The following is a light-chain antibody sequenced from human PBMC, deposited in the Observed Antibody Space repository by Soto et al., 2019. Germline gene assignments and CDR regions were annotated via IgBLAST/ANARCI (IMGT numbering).Light chain of an antibody. Sequence: EIVLTQSPGTLSLSPGGRATLSCRARQSVSSSYLAWYQQKPGQAHRRLIYGASSRATGIPDRFSGSGSGTDFTLTISRLEPEDFAVYYCQPCDGSPRLTCGGGAKLEIK. V-gene: IGKV3-20*01. CDR3: QPCDGSPRLT. CDR1: QSVSSSY. J-gene: IGKJ4*01. CDR2: GAS.